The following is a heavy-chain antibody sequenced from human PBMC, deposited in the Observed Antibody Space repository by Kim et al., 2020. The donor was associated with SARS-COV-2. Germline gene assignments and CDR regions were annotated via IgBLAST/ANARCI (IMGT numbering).Heavy chain of an antibody. Sequence: SETLSLTCTVSGGSISSSSYYWGWIRQPPGKGLEWIGSIYYSGSTYYNPSLKSRVTISVDTSKNQFSLKLSSVTAADTAVYYCARGGGYYYVPWFDPWGQGTLVTVSS. CDR2: IYYSGST. J-gene: IGHJ5*02. CDR3: ARGGGYYYVPWFDP. D-gene: IGHD3-22*01. V-gene: IGHV4-39*07. CDR1: GGSISSSSYY.